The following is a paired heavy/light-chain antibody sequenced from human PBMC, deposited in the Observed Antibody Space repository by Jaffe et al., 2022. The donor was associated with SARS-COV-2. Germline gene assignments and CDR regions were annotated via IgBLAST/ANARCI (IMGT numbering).Light chain of an antibody. CDR2: DNN. J-gene: IGLJ3*02. CDR3: GTWDSSLSAWV. Sequence: QSVLTQPPSVSAAAGQKVTISCSGSSSNIGNNYVSWYQQLRGTAPKLLIYDNNKRPSGISDRFSGSRSGSSATLDITGLQTGDEADYYCGTWDSSLSAWVFGGGTELTVL. V-gene: IGLV1-51*01. CDR1: SSNIGNNY.
Heavy chain of an antibody. V-gene: IGHV1-3*01. CDR2: IHAGNGDT. D-gene: IGHD3-16*01. J-gene: IGHJ6*02. CDR3: ARSARSYGYYYYAMDV. Sequence: QVQLVQSGAEVQKPGASMKVSCKTSGYIFSNYAMHWVRQAPGQRLEWMGWIHAGNGDTKYSQNFQDRVTIIRDTSATTVYMELSSLRSEDTAVYYCARSARSYGYYYYAMDVWGQGTTVTVS. CDR1: GYIFSNYA.